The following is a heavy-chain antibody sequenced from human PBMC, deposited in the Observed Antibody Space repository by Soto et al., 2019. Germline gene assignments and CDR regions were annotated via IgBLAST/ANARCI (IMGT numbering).Heavy chain of an antibody. CDR3: ARQASTVTNNWFDP. CDR1: GGTFSSYA. V-gene: IGHV1-69*05. Sequence: SVKVSCKASGGTFSSYAISWVRQAPGQGLEWMGGIIPIFGTANYAQKFQGRVTITRDTSASTAYMELSSLRSEDTAVYNCARQASTVTNNWFDPWGQGTLVTGSS. J-gene: IGHJ5*02. CDR2: IIPIFGTA. D-gene: IGHD4-17*01.